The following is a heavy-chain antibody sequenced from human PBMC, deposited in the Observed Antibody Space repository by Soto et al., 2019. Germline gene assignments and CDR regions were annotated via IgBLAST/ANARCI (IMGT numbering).Heavy chain of an antibody. J-gene: IGHJ3*02. CDR3: ADVSSHVLSVDI. CDR1: GFTFSSYA. D-gene: IGHD3-22*01. CDR2: ISGSGGST. V-gene: IGHV3-23*01. Sequence: EVQLLESGGGLVQPGGSLRLSCAASGFTFSSYAMSWVRQAPGKGLEWVSAISGSGGSTYYADSVKGRFTISRDNSKNTLYLQMNSLRAEDTAVYYCADVSSHVLSVDIWGQGTMVTVSS.